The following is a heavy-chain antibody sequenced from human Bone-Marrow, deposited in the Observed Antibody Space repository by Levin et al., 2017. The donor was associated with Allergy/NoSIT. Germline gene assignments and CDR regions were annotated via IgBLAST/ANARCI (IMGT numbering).Heavy chain of an antibody. CDR1: GFAFARHT. CDR3: ARDSLGYTSSWFFFDL. J-gene: IGHJ4*02. D-gene: IGHD6-13*01. V-gene: IGHV3-21*04. CDR2: ISSSGGSI. Sequence: SCTASGFAFARHTMHWVRQAPGKGLEWVASISSSGGSIFFADSLKGRFTISRDNAKNSLYLQMHSLRGDETAVYYCARDSLGYTSSWFFFDLWGQGTRVTVSS.